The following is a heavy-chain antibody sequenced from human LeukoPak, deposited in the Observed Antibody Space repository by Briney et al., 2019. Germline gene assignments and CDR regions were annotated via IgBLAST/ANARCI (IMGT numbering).Heavy chain of an antibody. Sequence: SETLSLTCTVPGGSISSSSYYWGWIRQPPGKGLEWIGSIYYSGSTYYNPSLKSRVTISVDTSKNQFSLKLSSVTAADTAVYYCASLMTTAGYWGQGTLVTVSS. D-gene: IGHD4-17*01. CDR1: GGSISSSSYY. CDR2: IYYSGST. CDR3: ASLMTTAGY. V-gene: IGHV4-39*07. J-gene: IGHJ4*02.